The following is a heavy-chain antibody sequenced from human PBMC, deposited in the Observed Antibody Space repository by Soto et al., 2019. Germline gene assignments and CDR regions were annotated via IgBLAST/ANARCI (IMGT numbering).Heavy chain of an antibody. CDR3: ARDHGSIADRRALDSWVDP. V-gene: IGHV4-39*02. J-gene: IGHJ5*02. D-gene: IGHD6-6*01. Sequence: PSENLAVTCSVSGDSISSSSYYWVWIRQRPGQGLEWIGSFYYSGSTYYNPSLKSRVTISVDTSKNQFSLKLRSVTAADTAVYYCARDHGSIADRRALDSWVDPWGQGTMVTVS. CDR1: GDSISSSSYY. CDR2: FYYSGST.